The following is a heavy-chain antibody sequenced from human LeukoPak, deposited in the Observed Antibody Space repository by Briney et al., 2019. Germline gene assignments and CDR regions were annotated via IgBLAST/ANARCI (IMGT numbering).Heavy chain of an antibody. V-gene: IGHV4-59*01. CDR2: IYYSGST. CDR3: ARGRGTYYYDSSGYYYPN. Sequence: SETLSLTCTVSGGSISSYYWSWIRQPPGKGLEWIGYIYYSGSTNYNPSLKSRVTISIDTSKNQFSLKLSSVTAADTAVYYCARGRGTYYYDSSGYYYPNWGQGTLVTVSS. J-gene: IGHJ4*02. CDR1: GGSISSYY. D-gene: IGHD3-22*01.